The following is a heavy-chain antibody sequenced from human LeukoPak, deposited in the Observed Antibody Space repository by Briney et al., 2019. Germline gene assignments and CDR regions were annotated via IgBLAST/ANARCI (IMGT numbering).Heavy chain of an antibody. CDR2: IRGGGADI. CDR3: AKRSASGSYYQQIFDY. D-gene: IGHD3-10*01. V-gene: IGHV3-23*01. CDR1: GFIFSGYA. J-gene: IGHJ4*02. Sequence: GGSLRLSCAASGFIFSGYAMSWVRQAPGKGLEWVSSIRGGGADIYYADSVKGRFTISRDNSKNTLYLQMNSLRAEDTAVYYCAKRSASGSYYQQIFDYWGQGTLATVSS.